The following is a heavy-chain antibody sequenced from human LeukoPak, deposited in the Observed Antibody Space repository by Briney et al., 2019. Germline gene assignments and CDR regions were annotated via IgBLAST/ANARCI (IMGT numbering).Heavy chain of an antibody. CDR1: GYTFTGYY. CDR3: AREGYSGYRELGY. V-gene: IGHV1-2*06. Sequence: ASVKVSCKASGYTFTGYYMHWVRQAPGQGLEWMGRINPNSGGTNCAQKFQGRVTMTRDTSISTAYMQLSRLRSDDTAVYYCAREGYSGYRELGYWGQGTLVTVSS. J-gene: IGHJ4*02. D-gene: IGHD5-12*01. CDR2: INPNSGGT.